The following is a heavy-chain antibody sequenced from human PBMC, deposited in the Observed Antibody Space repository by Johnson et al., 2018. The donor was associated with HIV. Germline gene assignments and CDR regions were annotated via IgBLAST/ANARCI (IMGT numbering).Heavy chain of an antibody. V-gene: IGHV3-7*01. Sequence: VQLVESGGGLVQPGGSLRLSCAASGFTFSSHWMSWVRQAPGQGLEWVANIKQDGSEKYYADSVNGRFTISRDNSKNTLYLQMNSLRAEDTALYYCARACRDGYTCDAFDIWGQGTMVTVSS. CDR3: ARACRDGYTCDAFDI. CDR1: GFTFSSHW. CDR2: IKQDGSEK. J-gene: IGHJ3*02. D-gene: IGHD5-24*01.